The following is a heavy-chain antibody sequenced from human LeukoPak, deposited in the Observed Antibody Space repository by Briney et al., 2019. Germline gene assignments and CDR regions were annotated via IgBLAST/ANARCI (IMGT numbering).Heavy chain of an antibody. CDR1: GGTFSSYA. Sequence: GASVKVPCKASGGTFSSYAISWVRQAPGQGLEWMGRIIPIFGIANYAQKFQGRVTITADKSTSTAYMELSSLRSEDTAVYYCARDERIAVAGLDYWGQGTLVTVSS. V-gene: IGHV1-69*04. D-gene: IGHD6-19*01. J-gene: IGHJ4*02. CDR3: ARDERIAVAGLDY. CDR2: IIPIFGIA.